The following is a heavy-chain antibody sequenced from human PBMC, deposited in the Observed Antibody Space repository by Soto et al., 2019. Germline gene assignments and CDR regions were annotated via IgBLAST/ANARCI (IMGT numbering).Heavy chain of an antibody. CDR1: GYTFTNYA. V-gene: IGHV1-18*01. CDR3: ARVLPPLDP. CDR2: ISAYNGNT. J-gene: IGHJ5*02. Sequence: ASVKVSCKASGYTFTNYAMHWVRQAPGQGLEWMGWISAYNGNTNYAQKLQGRVTMTTDISTSTAYMELRSLRSDDTAVYYCARVLPPLDPWGQGTLVTVSS.